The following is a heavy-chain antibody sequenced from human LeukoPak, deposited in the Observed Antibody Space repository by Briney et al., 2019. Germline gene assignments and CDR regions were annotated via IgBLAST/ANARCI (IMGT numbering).Heavy chain of an antibody. CDR1: GVSFSGYY. D-gene: IGHD2-8*01. J-gene: IGHJ4*02. V-gene: IGHV4-34*01. Sequence: NPSETPSLTCAVYGVSFSGYYWSWIRQPPGKGLEWIGEINHSGGTKYNPSLKSRVTISIDTPENQFSLKLSSVTAADTAVYYCARIRCGHTNGICYNYWGQGTLVTVSS. CDR2: INHSGGT. CDR3: ARIRCGHTNGICYNY.